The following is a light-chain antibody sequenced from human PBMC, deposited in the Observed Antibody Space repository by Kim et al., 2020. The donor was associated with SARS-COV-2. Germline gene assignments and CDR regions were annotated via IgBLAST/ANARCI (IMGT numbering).Light chain of an antibody. CDR3: QQSYSTPYR. CDR2: GAS. Sequence: SESVGDRVTITCRASQSISSYLNWYQQKPGKAPKLLIYGASSLQSGVPSRFSGSGSGTDFTLTISSLQPEDFATYYCQQSYSTPYRFGQGTKLEI. J-gene: IGKJ2*03. CDR1: QSISSY. V-gene: IGKV1-39*01.